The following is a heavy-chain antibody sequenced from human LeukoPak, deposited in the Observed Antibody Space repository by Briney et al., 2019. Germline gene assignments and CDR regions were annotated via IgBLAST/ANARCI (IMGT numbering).Heavy chain of an antibody. Sequence: ASVKVSCKVSGYSLTELVMHWVRQAPGKGLEWMGGFDPEDDETVYAQKFQARVTMTEDTATNTAYMEPNSLRSEDTAVYYCATISDRSGYSLYWGQGTLVTVSS. J-gene: IGHJ4*02. D-gene: IGHD3-22*01. CDR1: GYSLTELV. CDR2: FDPEDDET. V-gene: IGHV1-24*01. CDR3: ATISDRSGYSLY.